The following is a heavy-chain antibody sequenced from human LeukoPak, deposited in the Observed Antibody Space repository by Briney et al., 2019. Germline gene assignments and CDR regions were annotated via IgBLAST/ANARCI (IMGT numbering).Heavy chain of an antibody. D-gene: IGHD2-15*01. V-gene: IGHV3-30*18. CDR2: ISYDGSNK. CDR1: GVTFSSYG. Sequence: PARSLRLSCAASGVTFSSYGMHWVRQAPGKGLEWVAVISYDGSNKYYADSVKGRFTISRDNSKNTLFLQMNSLRAEDTAVYYCAKEGMEYCSGGSCYDDEDAFDIWGQGTMVTVSS. CDR3: AKEGMEYCSGGSCYDDEDAFDI. J-gene: IGHJ3*02.